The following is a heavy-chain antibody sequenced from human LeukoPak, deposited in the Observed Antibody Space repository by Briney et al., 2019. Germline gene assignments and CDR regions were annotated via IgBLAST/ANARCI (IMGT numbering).Heavy chain of an antibody. CDR1: GGSMSNYY. CDR3: ARGYCSGGSCYGLDY. CDR2: IYTSGST. D-gene: IGHD2-15*01. J-gene: IGHJ4*02. V-gene: IGHV4-4*07. Sequence: SETLSLTCTVSGGSMSNYYWSWIRQPAGKGLEWIGLIYTSGSTNYNPSLKSRVTMSVDTSKNQFSLKLTSVTAADTAVYYCARGYCSGGSCYGLDYWGQGTLVTVSS.